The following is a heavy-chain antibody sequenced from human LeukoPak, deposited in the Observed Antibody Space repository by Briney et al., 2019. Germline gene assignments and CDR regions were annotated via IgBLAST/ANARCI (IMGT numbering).Heavy chain of an antibody. Sequence: GGSLRLSCAASGFTFTNAWMNWVRQAPGKGLEWVSYISSSSSTIYYADSVKGRFTISRDNAKNTLLLQMNSLRADDTALYFCARRLSLRFDAFAVWGPGTVVTVSS. V-gene: IGHV3-48*01. CDR1: GFTFTNAW. D-gene: IGHD3-3*01. CDR2: ISSSSSTI. CDR3: ARRLSLRFDAFAV. J-gene: IGHJ3*01.